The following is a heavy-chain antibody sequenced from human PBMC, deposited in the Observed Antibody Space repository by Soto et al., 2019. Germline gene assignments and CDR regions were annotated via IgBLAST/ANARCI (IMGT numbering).Heavy chain of an antibody. Sequence: QVQLVESGGGVVQPGRSLRLSCAASGFTFSSYAMHWVRQAPGKGLEWVAVISYDGSNKYYADSVKGRFTISRDNSKNTLYLQMNSLRGADTAVYYCTRDGSPFALDVWGLGTSVTVSS. CDR1: GFTFSSYA. CDR3: TRDGSPFALDV. V-gene: IGHV3-30-3*01. CDR2: ISYDGSNK. J-gene: IGHJ6*02.